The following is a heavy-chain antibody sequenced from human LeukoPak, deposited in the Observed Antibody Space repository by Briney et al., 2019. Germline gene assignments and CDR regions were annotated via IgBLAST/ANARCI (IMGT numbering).Heavy chain of an antibody. CDR1: GYTFTIYD. CDR3: ARGGWLVLRYFDY. CDR2: MNPNSGDT. J-gene: IGHJ4*02. Sequence: ASVTVSCKASGYTFTIYDINWVRQASGQGLEWMGWMNPNSGDTGYAQKFQGRVTMTRNTSISTAYMELSSLRSEDTAVYYCARGGWLVLRYFDYWGQGTLVTVSS. D-gene: IGHD3-9*01. V-gene: IGHV1-8*01.